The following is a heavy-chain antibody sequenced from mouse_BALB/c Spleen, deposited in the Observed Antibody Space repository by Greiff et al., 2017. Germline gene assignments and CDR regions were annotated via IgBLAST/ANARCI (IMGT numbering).Heavy chain of an antibody. CDR3: ARDERYDAWFAY. D-gene: IGHD2-14*01. CDR2: ISDGGSYT. J-gene: IGHJ3*01. CDR1: GFTFSDYY. V-gene: IGHV5-4*02. Sequence: DVKLQESGGGLVKPGGSLKLSCAASGFTFSDYYMYWVRQTPEKRLEWVATISDGGSYTYYPDSVKGRFTISRDNAKNNLYLQMSSLKSEDTAMYYCARDERYDAWFAYWGQGTLVTVSA.